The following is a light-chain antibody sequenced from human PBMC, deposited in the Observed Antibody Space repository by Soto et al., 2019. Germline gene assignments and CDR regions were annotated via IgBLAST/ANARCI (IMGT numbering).Light chain of an antibody. J-gene: IGKJ1*01. CDR1: QGISNY. CDR2: AAS. V-gene: IGKV1-27*01. CDR3: QKYDSAPWT. Sequence: DIQMTQSPSSLSASVRDRVTITCRASQGISNYLAWYQQKPGKVPKLLIDAASTLQSGVPSRFSGSGSGTEYTLTNSSLQPEEVATYYCQKYDSAPWTFGQGTKVEIK.